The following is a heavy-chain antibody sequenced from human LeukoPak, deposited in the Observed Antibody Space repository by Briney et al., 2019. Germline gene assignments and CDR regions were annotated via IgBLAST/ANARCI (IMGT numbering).Heavy chain of an antibody. CDR3: AKDERKPVTTTVTTLGHLDY. V-gene: IGHV3-30*02. CDR1: GFTFRRCG. D-gene: IGHD4-17*01. CDR2: IQYDGSNE. J-gene: IGHJ4*01. Sequence: PGGSLRLSCAASGFTFRRCGMHWVRQAPGKGLEWVTFIQYDGSNEYYADSVKGRFTISRDNSKNTLYLQMSSLGVEDTAVYYCAKDERKPVTTTVTTLGHLDYRGQGTLVTVYS.